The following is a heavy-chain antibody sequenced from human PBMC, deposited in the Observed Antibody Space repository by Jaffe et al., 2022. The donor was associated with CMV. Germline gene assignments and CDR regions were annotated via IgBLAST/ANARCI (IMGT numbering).Heavy chain of an antibody. CDR3: TRHRADYYGSGSS. J-gene: IGHJ5*02. D-gene: IGHD3-10*01. Sequence: EVQLVESGGGLVQPGGSLKLSCAASGFTFSGSAMHWVRQASGKGLEWVGRIRSKANSYATAYAASVKGRFTISRDDSKNTAYLQMNSLKTEDTAVYYCTRHRADYYGSGSSWGQGTLVTVSS. CDR1: GFTFSGSA. CDR2: IRSKANSYAT. V-gene: IGHV3-73*01.